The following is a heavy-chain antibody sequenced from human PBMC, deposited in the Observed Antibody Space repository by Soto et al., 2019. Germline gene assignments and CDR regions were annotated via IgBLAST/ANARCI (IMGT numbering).Heavy chain of an antibody. CDR3: ARDTPLYCSSTSCYRNFDY. CDR2: ISSSSSTI. J-gene: IGHJ4*02. D-gene: IGHD2-2*01. Sequence: EVQLVESGGGLVQPGGSLRLSCAASGFTFSSYSMNWVRQAPGKGLERVSYISSSSSTIYYADSVKGRFTISRDNAKNSLYLQMNSLRAEDTAVYYCARDTPLYCSSTSCYRNFDYWGQGTLVTVSS. CDR1: GFTFSSYS. V-gene: IGHV3-48*01.